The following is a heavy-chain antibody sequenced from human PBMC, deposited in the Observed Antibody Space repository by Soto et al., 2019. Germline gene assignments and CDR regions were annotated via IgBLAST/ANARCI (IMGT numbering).Heavy chain of an antibody. CDR1: GGSISSGDYY. D-gene: IGHD6-19*01. V-gene: IGHV4-30-4*01. CDR3: ARGSGWSDPLNWFDP. CDR2: IYYSGST. J-gene: IGHJ5*02. Sequence: PAETLSLTCTVSGGSISSGDYYWSWIRQPPGKGLEWIGYIYYSGSTYYNPSLKSRVTISVDTSKNQFSLKLSSVTAADTAVYYCARGSGWSDPLNWFDPWGQGNLVTVSS.